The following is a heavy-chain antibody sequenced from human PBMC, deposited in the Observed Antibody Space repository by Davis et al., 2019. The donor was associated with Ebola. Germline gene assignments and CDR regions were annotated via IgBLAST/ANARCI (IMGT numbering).Heavy chain of an antibody. V-gene: IGHV4-34*01. CDR3: ARGRYLGF. J-gene: IGHJ4*02. Sequence: PGGSLRLFCAVYGGSFSDYYWSWIRQPPGQGLEWIGEIHPSGSTNYNPSLASRVSISADTSKNQFSLNLNSVTAADTAVYYCARGRYLGFWGQGTLVTVSS. CDR1: GGSFSDYY. CDR2: IHPSGST.